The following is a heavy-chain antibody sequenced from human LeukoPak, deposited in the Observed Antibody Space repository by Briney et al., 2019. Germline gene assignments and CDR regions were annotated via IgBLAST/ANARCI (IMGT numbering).Heavy chain of an antibody. Sequence: PGGSLRLSCAASGFTFSSYSMNWVRQAPGKGLEWVSSISSSSSYMYYADSLKGRVTISRDNAKNSLYLQMNSLRAEDAAVYYCAREYYGDYLFDYWGQGTLVTVSS. CDR1: GFTFSSYS. CDR2: ISSSSSYM. D-gene: IGHD4-17*01. J-gene: IGHJ4*02. CDR3: AREYYGDYLFDY. V-gene: IGHV3-21*01.